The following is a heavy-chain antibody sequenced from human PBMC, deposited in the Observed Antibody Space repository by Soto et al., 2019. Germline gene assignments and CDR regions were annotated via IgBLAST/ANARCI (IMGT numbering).Heavy chain of an antibody. CDR3: AADPGIAVAGYYYYYGMDV. D-gene: IGHD6-19*01. CDR2: IVVGSGNT. Sequence: AVKVSCKASGFTFTSSAVQWVRQARGQRLEWIGWIVVGSGNTNYAQKFQERVTITRDTSTSTAYMELSSLRSEDTAVYYCAADPGIAVAGYYYYYGMDVWGQGTPVTVSS. CDR1: GFTFTSSA. V-gene: IGHV1-58*01. J-gene: IGHJ6*02.